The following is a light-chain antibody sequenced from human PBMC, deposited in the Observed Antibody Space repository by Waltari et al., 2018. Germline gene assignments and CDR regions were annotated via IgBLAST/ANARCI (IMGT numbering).Light chain of an antibody. CDR1: LSIDTY. Sequence: DIQMTQSPWSLSASVGDRVTITCRTSLSIDTYVNWYQQKPVKAPKVLIYAACSLQRSVRSRFRGSRSATKGTITINRLQPEDFATYHGQQTYTGRLSFDQGTKVE. J-gene: IGKJ1*01. V-gene: IGKV1-39*01. CDR3: QQTYTGRLS. CDR2: AAC.